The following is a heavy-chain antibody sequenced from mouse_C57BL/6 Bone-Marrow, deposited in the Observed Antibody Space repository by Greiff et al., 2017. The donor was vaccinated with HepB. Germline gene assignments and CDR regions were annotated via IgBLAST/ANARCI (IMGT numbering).Heavy chain of an antibody. CDR2: IDPENGDT. J-gene: IGHJ2*01. CDR1: GFNIKDDY. V-gene: IGHV14-4*01. CDR3: TTHYYGSSEDYFDY. D-gene: IGHD1-1*01. Sequence: EVKLQESGAELVRPGASVKLSCTASGFNIKDDYMHWVKQRPEQGLEWIGWIDPENGDTEYASKFQGKATITADTSSNTAYLQLSSLTSEDTAVYYCTTHYYGSSEDYFDYWGQGTTLTVSS.